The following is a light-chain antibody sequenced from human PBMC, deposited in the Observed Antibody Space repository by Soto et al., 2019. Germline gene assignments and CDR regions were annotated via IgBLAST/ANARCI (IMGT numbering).Light chain of an antibody. CDR3: PFG. V-gene: IGLV2-18*01. CDR1: SGDIGSYNR. J-gene: IGLJ1*01. CDR2: EVT. Sequence: SALTQPPSVSGSPGQSVTISCTGTSGDIGSYNRVSWFQQPPGTAPQLMIYEVTNRPSGVPDRFSGSKSGNTASLTISGRQTEDETSNRTPFGFGTGNKVTVL.